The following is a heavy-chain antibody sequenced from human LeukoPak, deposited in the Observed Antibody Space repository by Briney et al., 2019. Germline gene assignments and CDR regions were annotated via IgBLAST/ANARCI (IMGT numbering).Heavy chain of an antibody. D-gene: IGHD5-12*01. CDR1: GYTFTGYY. Sequence: KPGASVKVSCKASGYTFTGYYMPWVRQAPGQGLEWMGWINPNSGDTNHAQKFQGRVTMTRDTSVSTAYMELSGLRYDDAAVYYCAGADGRIAPPTNSYNYYGMDVWGQGTTVTVSS. V-gene: IGHV1-2*02. CDR3: AGADGRIAPPTNSYNYYGMDV. J-gene: IGHJ6*02. CDR2: INPNSGDT.